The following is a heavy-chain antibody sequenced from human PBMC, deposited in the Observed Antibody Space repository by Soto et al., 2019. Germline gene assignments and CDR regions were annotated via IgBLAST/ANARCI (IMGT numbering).Heavy chain of an antibody. V-gene: IGHV1-2*02. D-gene: IGHD3-22*01. CDR1: GYTFTSYG. CDR2: INPNSGGT. Sequence: ASVKVSCKASGYTFTSYGISWVRQAPGQGLEWMGWINPNSGGTNYAQKFQGRVTMTRDTSISTAYMELGRLRSDDTAVYYCARDNMPRLYYYDSSGYYFNWFDPWGQGTLVTVSS. CDR3: ARDNMPRLYYYDSSGYYFNWFDP. J-gene: IGHJ5*02.